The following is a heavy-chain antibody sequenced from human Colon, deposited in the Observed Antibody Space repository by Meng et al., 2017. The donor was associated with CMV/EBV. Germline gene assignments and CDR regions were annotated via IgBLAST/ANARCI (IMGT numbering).Heavy chain of an antibody. CDR2: IRSDGSDK. CDR1: GLTFSNHG. J-gene: IGHJ3*01. CDR3: AKDKGLRFLEGFSV. V-gene: IGHV3-30*02. Sequence: GESLKISCAASGLTFSNHGMHWVRQAPGKGLEWVAFIRSDGSDKYYADSVKGRFTISRDNSKNTLYLQMNSLRAEDTAVYYCAKDKGLRFLEGFSVRGQKTMVTVSS. D-gene: IGHD3-3*01.